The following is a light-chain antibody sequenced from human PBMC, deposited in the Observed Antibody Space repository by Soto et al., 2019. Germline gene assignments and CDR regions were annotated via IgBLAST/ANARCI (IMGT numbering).Light chain of an antibody. V-gene: IGLV8-61*01. CDR3: VVYLGTAMRV. CDR2: NTH. CDR1: YGSVSTDYY. J-gene: IGLJ3*02. Sequence: QTVVTQEPSFSVSRGRTVTLTCGLTYGSVSTDYYASWYQQTPGQAPRTLIYNTHIRSSGVPDRFSGSILRGKAALTITGAQADDECDFYCVVYLGTAMRVFGGGTKLTVL.